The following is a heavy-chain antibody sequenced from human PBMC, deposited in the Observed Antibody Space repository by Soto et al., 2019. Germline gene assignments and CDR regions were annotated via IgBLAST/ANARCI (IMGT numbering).Heavy chain of an antibody. D-gene: IGHD1-7*01. V-gene: IGHV4-34*01. CDR2: INHSGST. CDR1: GGSFSGYY. J-gene: IGHJ5*02. Sequence: SETLSLTCAVYGGSFSGYYWSWIRQPPGKGLEWIGEINHSGSTNYNPSLKSRVTISVDTSKNQFSLKLGSVTAADTAVYYCARKGVVAWNYVYNWFDPWGQGTLVTVSS. CDR3: ARKGVVAWNYVYNWFDP.